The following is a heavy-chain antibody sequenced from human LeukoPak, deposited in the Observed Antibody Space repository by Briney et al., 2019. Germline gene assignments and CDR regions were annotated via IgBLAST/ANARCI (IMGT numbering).Heavy chain of an antibody. CDR2: IYYSGST. CDR1: GGSISSGGYY. J-gene: IGHJ4*02. Sequence: PSETLSLTCTVSGGSISSGGYYWSWNRQHPGKGLEWIGYIYYSGSTYYNPSLKSRVTISVDTSKNQFSLKLSSVTAADTAVYYCARVPSDYYFPYYFDYWGQGTLVTVSS. D-gene: IGHD3-10*01. V-gene: IGHV4-31*03. CDR3: ARVPSDYYFPYYFDY.